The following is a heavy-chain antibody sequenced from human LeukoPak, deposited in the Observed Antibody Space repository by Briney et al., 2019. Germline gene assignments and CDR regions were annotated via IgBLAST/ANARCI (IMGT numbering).Heavy chain of an antibody. CDR3: ARVRGSSSWEDAFDI. D-gene: IGHD6-13*01. Sequence: GGSLRLSCAASGFTFSSYSMNWVRQAPGKGLEWVSSISSSSSYIYYADSVKGRFTISRDNAKNSLYQQMNSLRAEDTAVYYCARVRGSSSWEDAFDIWGQGTMVTVSS. CDR1: GFTFSSYS. CDR2: ISSSSSYI. J-gene: IGHJ3*02. V-gene: IGHV3-21*01.